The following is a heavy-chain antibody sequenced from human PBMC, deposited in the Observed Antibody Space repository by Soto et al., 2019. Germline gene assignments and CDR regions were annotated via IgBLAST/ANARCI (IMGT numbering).Heavy chain of an antibody. CDR3: ARLYDYGDQNEYFQH. Sequence: ASVKVSCKASGYTFTSYAMHWVRQAPGQRLEWMGWINAGNGNTKYSQKFQGRVTITRDTSASTAYMELSSLRSEDTAVYYCARLYDYGDQNEYFQHWGQGTLVTVSS. V-gene: IGHV1-3*01. CDR2: INAGNGNT. CDR1: GYTFTSYA. J-gene: IGHJ1*01. D-gene: IGHD4-17*01.